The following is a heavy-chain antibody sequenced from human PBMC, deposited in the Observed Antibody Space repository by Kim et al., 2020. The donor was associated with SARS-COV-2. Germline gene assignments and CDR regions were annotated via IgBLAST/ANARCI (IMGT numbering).Heavy chain of an antibody. CDR2: ISAYNGNT. Sequence: ASVKVSCKASGYTFTSYGISWVRQAPGQGLEWMGWISAYNGNTNYAQKLQGRVTMTTDTSTSTAYMELRSLRSDDTAVYYCARRAGEDEDYYDSSWGPGYYFDYWGQGTLVTVSS. D-gene: IGHD3-22*01. CDR3: ARRAGEDEDYYDSSWGPGYYFDY. V-gene: IGHV1-18*04. J-gene: IGHJ4*02. CDR1: GYTFTSYG.